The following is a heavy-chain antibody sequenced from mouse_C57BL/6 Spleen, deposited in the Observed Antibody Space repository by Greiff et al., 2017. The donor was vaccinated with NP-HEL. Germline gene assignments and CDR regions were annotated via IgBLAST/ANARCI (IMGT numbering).Heavy chain of an antibody. CDR1: GFSLTSYG. CDR2: IWSDGST. Sequence: VKLMESGPGLVAPLQSLSITCTVSGFSLTSYGVHWVRQPPGKGLEWLVVIWSDGSTTYNSALKSRLSISKDNSKSQVFLKMNSLQTDDTAMYYCARQEGYYGNYAMDYWGQGTSVTVSS. J-gene: IGHJ4*01. CDR3: ARQEGYYGNYAMDY. V-gene: IGHV2-6-1*01. D-gene: IGHD2-1*01.